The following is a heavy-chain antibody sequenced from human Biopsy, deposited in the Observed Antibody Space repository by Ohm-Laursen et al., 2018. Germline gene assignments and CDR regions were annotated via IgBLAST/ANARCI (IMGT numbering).Heavy chain of an antibody. CDR3: AADINVWNVNY. Sequence: ASVKASYKVSGYSLTELSMHWVRQAPGQGLEWMGGFAPENGRIVYSQKFQGRVTMTEDTSTSTAYMEVWRLRSDDTAVYYCAADINVWNVNYWGQGTQVIVSS. D-gene: IGHD1-1*01. V-gene: IGHV1-24*01. J-gene: IGHJ4*02. CDR1: GYSLTELS. CDR2: FAPENGRI.